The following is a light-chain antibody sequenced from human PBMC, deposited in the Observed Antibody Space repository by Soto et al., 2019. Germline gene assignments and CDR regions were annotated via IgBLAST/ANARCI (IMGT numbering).Light chain of an antibody. V-gene: IGKV3-15*01. J-gene: IGKJ4*01. CDR2: DTS. Sequence: EIVMTQSPVTLSVSPGEGATLFCRASQSVRNNLAWYQHKPGQTPRLLIYDTSTRATGVPARFSGSRSGPEFTLTINSLQSEDFAIYYCQPYNNWPLTFGGGTKVDIK. CDR1: QSVRNN. CDR3: QPYNNWPLT.